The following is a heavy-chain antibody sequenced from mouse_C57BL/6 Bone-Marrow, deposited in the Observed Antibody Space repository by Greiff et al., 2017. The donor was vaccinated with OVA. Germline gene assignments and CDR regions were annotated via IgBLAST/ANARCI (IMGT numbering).Heavy chain of an antibody. D-gene: IGHD1-1*01. V-gene: IGHV1-81*01. Sequence: VQLQEPGAELARPGASVKLSCKASGYTFTSYGIRWVKQRPGQGLEWIGEIYPSSGNTYYNEKFKGKATLTADKSSSTAYMGLRSLTSEDSAVYFCAGSVVERAWFAYWGQGTLVTVSA. CDR2: IYPSSGNT. CDR3: AGSVVERAWFAY. J-gene: IGHJ3*01. CDR1: GYTFTSYG.